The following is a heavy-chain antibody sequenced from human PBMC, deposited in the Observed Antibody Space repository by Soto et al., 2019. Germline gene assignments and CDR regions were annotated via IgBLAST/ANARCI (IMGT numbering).Heavy chain of an antibody. Sequence: QVQLQESGPGLVKPSETLSLTCIVSGDSISAYYWSWIRQPPGKGLEWIGNIYYSGSTTYNPSLKSRGTSSPXTSKNEFSLKLSSVTAADTAVYYCASTKRWLSFDSWGPGTLVTVSS. CDR3: ASTKRWLSFDS. D-gene: IGHD3-22*01. CDR2: IYYSGST. CDR1: GDSISAYY. V-gene: IGHV4-59*01. J-gene: IGHJ4*02.